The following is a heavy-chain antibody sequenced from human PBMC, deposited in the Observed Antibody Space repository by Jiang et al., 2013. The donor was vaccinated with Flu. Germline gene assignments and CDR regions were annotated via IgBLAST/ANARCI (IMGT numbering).Heavy chain of an antibody. CDR3: ARTYGIGQMDY. CDR1: GFSFNSSF. D-gene: IGHD3-10*01. CDR2: FNPNGGRT. J-gene: IGHJ4*01. V-gene: IGHV1-46*02. Sequence: GAEVKKPGASVKVSCTSSGFSFNSSFVHWVRQAPGQGLEWMGLFNPNGGRTIYAQKFQGRVSMTRDPSTRTVNMELSSLRSEDTAVYYCARTYGIGQMDY.